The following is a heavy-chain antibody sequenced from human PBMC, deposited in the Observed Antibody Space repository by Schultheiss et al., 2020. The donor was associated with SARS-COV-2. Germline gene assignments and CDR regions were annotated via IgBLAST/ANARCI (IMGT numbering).Heavy chain of an antibody. CDR1: GYTFTSYG. V-gene: IGHV1-18*01. J-gene: IGHJ6*02. D-gene: IGHD3-9*01. CDR3: ARDGAVLRYFDWVYPLGGYYYYYGMDV. Sequence: ASVKVSCKASGYTFTSYGISWVRQAPGQGLEWMGWISAYNGNTNYAQKFQGWVTMTRDTSISTAYMELSRLRSDDTAVYYCARDGAVLRYFDWVYPLGGYYYYYGMDVWGQGTTVTVSS. CDR2: ISAYNGNT.